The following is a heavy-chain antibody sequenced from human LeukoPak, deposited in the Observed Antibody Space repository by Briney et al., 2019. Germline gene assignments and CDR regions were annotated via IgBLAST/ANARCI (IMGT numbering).Heavy chain of an antibody. D-gene: IGHD5-18*01. CDR3: ATPGGIQPFDY. CDR2: ISGSGGST. V-gene: IGHV3-23*01. J-gene: IGHJ4*02. Sequence: PGGSLRLSCAASGFTFSSYAMSWVRQAPGQGLEWVSAISGSGGSTYYADSVKGRFTISRDNSQNTLYLQMNSLTPEDTAVYYCATPGGIQPFDYWGQGTLVTVSS. CDR1: GFTFSSYA.